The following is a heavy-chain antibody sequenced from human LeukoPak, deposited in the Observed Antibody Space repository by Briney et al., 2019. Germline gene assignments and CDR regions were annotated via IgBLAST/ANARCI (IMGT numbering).Heavy chain of an antibody. CDR3: ARDRNSGYEFDY. D-gene: IGHD5-12*01. V-gene: IGHV4-30-4*01. Sequence: PSETLSLTCTVSGVSIRNGNYYWSWISQPPGKGLEWIGNIYFSGSTDYNPSLRSRVSISVDMSKNQFSLNLNSVTAADTAVYYCARDRNSGYEFDYWGQGTLVTVSS. J-gene: IGHJ4*02. CDR2: IYFSGST. CDR1: GVSIRNGNYY.